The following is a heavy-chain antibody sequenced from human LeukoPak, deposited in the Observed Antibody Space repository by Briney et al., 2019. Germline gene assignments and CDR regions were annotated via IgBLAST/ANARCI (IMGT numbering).Heavy chain of an antibody. CDR2: ISGSGGST. CDR1: GFTISSYA. Sequence: GGSLRLSCEASGFTISSYAMSWVRQAPGKGLEWVSAISGSGGSTYYADSVKGRFTISRDNSKNTLYLQMNSLRAEDTAVYYCAKEIREYYYGSGSYGGLFDYWGQGTLVTVSS. J-gene: IGHJ4*02. CDR3: AKEIREYYYGSGSYGGLFDY. V-gene: IGHV3-23*01. D-gene: IGHD3-10*01.